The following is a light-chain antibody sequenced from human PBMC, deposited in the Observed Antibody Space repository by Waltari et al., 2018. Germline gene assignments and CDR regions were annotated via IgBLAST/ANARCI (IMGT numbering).Light chain of an antibody. Sequence: QSALTQPASVSGSPGQSIPLSCTGTNSDIGGFNYLSWYQHHPGQAPTLILYDVTKRPSGVSDRFSGSKSGTTASLTISGLHTDDEADYYCCSYTITSTLVFGGGTKLTVL. CDR2: DVT. CDR3: CSYTITSTLV. V-gene: IGLV2-14*03. J-gene: IGLJ2*01. CDR1: NSDIGGFNY.